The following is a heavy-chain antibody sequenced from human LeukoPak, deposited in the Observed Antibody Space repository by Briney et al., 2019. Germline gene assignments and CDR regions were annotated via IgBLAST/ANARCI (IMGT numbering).Heavy chain of an antibody. CDR2: ISSSSRDI. V-gene: IGHV3-21*01. CDR1: GFTFSSYT. J-gene: IGHJ3*01. D-gene: IGHD3-16*01. Sequence: GGSLRLSCEDSGFTFSSYTMNWVRQAPGKGLEWVAAISSSSRDIFYADSVKGRFSISRDNAKNTLYLQMNSLRAEDTAVYYCARDFLHLGGWGQGTMVTVSS. CDR3: ARDFLHLGG.